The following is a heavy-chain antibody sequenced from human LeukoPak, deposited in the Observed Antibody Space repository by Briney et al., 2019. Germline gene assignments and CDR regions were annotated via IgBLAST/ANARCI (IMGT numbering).Heavy chain of an antibody. D-gene: IGHD1-26*01. Sequence: SETLSLTCTVSSASIRSSNYYWGWIRQPPGKGLEWIGSIYYNGNTYYNPSLKSRVTISVDTSKNQFSLKLNSVTAADTAVYYCARVYSGSYFHRPQYFDYWGQGTLVTVSS. CDR3: ARVYSGSYFHRPQYFDY. CDR1: SASIRSSNYY. CDR2: IYYNGNT. J-gene: IGHJ4*02. V-gene: IGHV4-39*01.